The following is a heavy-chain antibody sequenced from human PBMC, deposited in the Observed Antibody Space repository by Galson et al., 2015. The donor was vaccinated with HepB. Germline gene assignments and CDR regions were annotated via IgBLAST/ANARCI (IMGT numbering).Heavy chain of an antibody. J-gene: IGHJ4*02. V-gene: IGHV1-18*01. CDR3: ARKVSFDY. CDR2: ISAYNGNT. Sequence: SVKVSCKASGYTFTSYGISWVQQAPGQGLEWMGWISAYNGNTNYAQKLQGRVTITADKSTSTAYMELSSLRSEDTAVYYCARKVSFDYWGQGTLVTVSS. CDR1: GYTFTSYG.